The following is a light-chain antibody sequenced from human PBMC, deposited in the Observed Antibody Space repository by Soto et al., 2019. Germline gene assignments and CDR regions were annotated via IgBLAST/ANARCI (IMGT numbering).Light chain of an antibody. V-gene: IGKV3-20*01. Sequence: EIVLTQSPGTLSLSPGERATLSCRASQSVSSSYLAWYQQKPGQAPRLLIYGASSRATGIPDRFSGSGSGTGFTLTISRLEPEDFAVYYCQQYGSSPIFTCGPGTKVDIK. CDR2: GAS. J-gene: IGKJ3*01. CDR3: QQYGSSPIFT. CDR1: QSVSSSY.